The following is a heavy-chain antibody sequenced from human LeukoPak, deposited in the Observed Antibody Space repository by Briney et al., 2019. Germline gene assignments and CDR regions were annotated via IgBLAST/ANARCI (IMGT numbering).Heavy chain of an antibody. D-gene: IGHD3-10*01. V-gene: IGHV1-46*01. CDR2: INPSGGST. CDR3: ARGVTMVRGVIPYGHYYMDV. J-gene: IGHJ6*03. Sequence: ASVKVSCKASGYTFTSYYMHWVRQAPGQGLEWMGIINPSGGSTSYAQKFQGRVTMTRDTSTSTVYMELSSLRSEDTAVYYCARGVTMVRGVIPYGHYYMDVWGKGTTVTISS. CDR1: GYTFTSYY.